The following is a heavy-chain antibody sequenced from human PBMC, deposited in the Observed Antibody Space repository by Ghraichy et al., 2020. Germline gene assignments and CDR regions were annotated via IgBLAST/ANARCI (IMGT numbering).Heavy chain of an antibody. Sequence: SVKVSCKASGGTFSSYAISWVRQAPGQGLEWMGGIIPIFGTANYAQKFQGRVTITADESTSTAYMELSSLRSEDTAVYYCAIVVVPFDYYYGMDVWGQGTTVTVSS. J-gene: IGHJ6*02. CDR2: IIPIFGTA. CDR3: AIVVVPFDYYYGMDV. CDR1: GGTFSSYA. V-gene: IGHV1-69*13. D-gene: IGHD3-22*01.